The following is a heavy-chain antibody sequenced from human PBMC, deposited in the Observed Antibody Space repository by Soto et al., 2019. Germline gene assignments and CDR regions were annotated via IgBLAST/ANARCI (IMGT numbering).Heavy chain of an antibody. Sequence: QVQLQESGPGLVKPSETLSLTCTVSGGSASSGSYYWSWIRQPPGKGLEWIGYIYYSGSTNYNPSLQSRVTISVDTSKNQFSLKLSSVTAADTAVYYCARDDLSGSLDYWGQGTLVPVSS. CDR2: IYYSGST. V-gene: IGHV4-61*01. CDR1: GGSASSGSYY. D-gene: IGHD1-26*01. J-gene: IGHJ4*02. CDR3: ARDDLSGSLDY.